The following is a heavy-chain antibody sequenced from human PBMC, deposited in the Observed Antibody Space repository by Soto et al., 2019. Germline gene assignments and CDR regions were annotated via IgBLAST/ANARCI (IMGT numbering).Heavy chain of an antibody. CDR2: INHSGST. CDR1: GGSFSGYY. J-gene: IGHJ5*02. CDR3: ARRYCSGGSCRSGWFDP. D-gene: IGHD2-15*01. Sequence: QVQLQQWGAGLLKPSETLSLTCAVYGGSFSGYYWSWIRQPPGKGLEWIGEINHSGSTNYNPSLKMRVTISVDTSKNPFSLKLSSVTAADTAVSYCARRYCSGGSCRSGWFDPWGQGTLVTVSS. V-gene: IGHV4-34*01.